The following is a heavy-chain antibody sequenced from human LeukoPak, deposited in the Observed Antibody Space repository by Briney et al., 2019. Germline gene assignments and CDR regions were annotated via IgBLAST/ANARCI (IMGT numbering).Heavy chain of an antibody. D-gene: IGHD2-8*01. V-gene: IGHV1-18*01. CDR2: ISAYNGNT. Sequence: GASVKASCKASGYTFTSYGISWVRQAPGQGLEWMGWISAYNGNTNYAQKLQGRVTMTTDTSTSTAYMELRSLRSDDTAVYYCATYCTNGVCPDYWGQGTLVTVSS. CDR1: GYTFTSYG. J-gene: IGHJ4*02. CDR3: ATYCTNGVCPDY.